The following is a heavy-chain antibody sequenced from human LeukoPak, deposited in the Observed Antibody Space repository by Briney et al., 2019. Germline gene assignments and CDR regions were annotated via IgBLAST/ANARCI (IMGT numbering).Heavy chain of an antibody. Sequence: SSETLSLTCTVSGGSISSYYWSWIRQPPGKGLEWIGYIYYSGSTNYNPSLKSRVTISVDTSKNQFSLKLSSVTAADTAVYYCASLDIVLMVYAHWGQGTLVTVSS. CDR2: IYYSGST. CDR1: GGSISSYY. V-gene: IGHV4-59*01. D-gene: IGHD2-8*01. CDR3: ASLDIVLMVYAH. J-gene: IGHJ4*02.